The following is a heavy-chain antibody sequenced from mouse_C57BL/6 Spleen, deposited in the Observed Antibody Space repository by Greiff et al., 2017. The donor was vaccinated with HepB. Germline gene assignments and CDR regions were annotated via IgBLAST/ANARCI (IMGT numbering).Heavy chain of an antibody. D-gene: IGHD1-1*01. CDR3: TVVATYWYFDV. CDR1: GFNIKDDY. Sequence: VQLKQSGAELVRPGASVKLSCTASGFNIKDDYMHWVKQRPEQGLEWIGWIDPENGDTEYASKFQGKATITADTSSNTAYLQLSSLTSEDTAVYYCTVVATYWYFDVWGTGTTVTVSS. CDR2: IDPENGDT. J-gene: IGHJ1*03. V-gene: IGHV14-4*01.